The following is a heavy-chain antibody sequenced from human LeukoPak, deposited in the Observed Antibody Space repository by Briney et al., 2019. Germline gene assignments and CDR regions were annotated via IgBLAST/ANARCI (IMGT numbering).Heavy chain of an antibody. D-gene: IGHD3-10*01. Sequence: GGSLRLSCAASGFTFSSYAMHWVRQAPGKGLEWVTLISYDGSNKYYADSVKGRFTISRDNSKNTLYLQMNSLRAEDTAVYYCAREVYYGSGSRKYYFDFWGQGTLVTVSS. CDR1: GFTFSSYA. J-gene: IGHJ4*02. CDR3: AREVYYGSGSRKYYFDF. V-gene: IGHV3-30*01. CDR2: ISYDGSNK.